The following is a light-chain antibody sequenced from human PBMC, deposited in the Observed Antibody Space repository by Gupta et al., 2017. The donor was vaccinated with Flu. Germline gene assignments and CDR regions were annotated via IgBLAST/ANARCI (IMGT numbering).Light chain of an antibody. CDR2: GAS. V-gene: IGKV3-20*01. CDR3: QQYGTSPYT. Sequence: EIVLTQSPANLSLSPGEGATLSCRASQSVTSNYLAWYQQTPGQAPRLLIYGASNRATGIPDRFRGSGSGTDFTLSISRLEPEDFAVYYCQQYGTSPYTFARGTKVEIK. CDR1: QSVTSNY. J-gene: IGKJ2*01.